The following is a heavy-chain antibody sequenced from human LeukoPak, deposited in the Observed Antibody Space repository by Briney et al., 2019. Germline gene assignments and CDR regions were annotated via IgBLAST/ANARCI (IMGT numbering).Heavy chain of an antibody. J-gene: IGHJ6*02. Sequence: GGSLRLSCAASGFTFSSHPMHWVRQAPGKGLEYVSAISSEGGDTYYANSVKGRFTISRDNSKNTLYLQMGSLRGEDMAVYYCARVMERPYYNGMDVWGQGTTVTVSS. CDR2: ISSEGGDT. V-gene: IGHV3-64*01. D-gene: IGHD1-1*01. CDR3: ARVMERPYYNGMDV. CDR1: GFTFSSHP.